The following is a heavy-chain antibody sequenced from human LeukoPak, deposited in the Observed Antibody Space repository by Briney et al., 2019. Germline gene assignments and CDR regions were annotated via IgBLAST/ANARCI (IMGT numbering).Heavy chain of an antibody. D-gene: IGHD3-22*01. CDR1: GFTFSSYE. CDR3: ARDRRGAGVVASDAFDI. Sequence: PGGSLRLSCAASGFTFSSYEMNWVRQAPGKGLEWVSYISSSSSTIYYADSVKGRFTISRDNAKNSLYLQMNSLRAEDTAVYYCARDRRGAGVVASDAFDIWGQGTMVTVSS. J-gene: IGHJ3*02. V-gene: IGHV3-48*03. CDR2: ISSSSSTI.